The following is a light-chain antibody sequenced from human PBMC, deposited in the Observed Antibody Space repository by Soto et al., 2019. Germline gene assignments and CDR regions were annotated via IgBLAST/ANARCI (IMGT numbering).Light chain of an antibody. CDR3: ATWDDSLNVV. Sequence: QSVLTQSPSASGTPGQRVSISCSGSTSNIGTHTVNWYQHVPGTAPKLLIYSDNQRPSAVPGRFSGSKSGTSAFLAISGLLSEDEADYYCATWDDSLNVVFGGGTKVTVL. CDR2: SDN. J-gene: IGLJ2*01. V-gene: IGLV1-44*01. CDR1: TSNIGTHT.